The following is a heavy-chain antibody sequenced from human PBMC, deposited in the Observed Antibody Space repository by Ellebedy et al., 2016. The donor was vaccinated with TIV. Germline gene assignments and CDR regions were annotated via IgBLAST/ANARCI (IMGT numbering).Heavy chain of an antibody. V-gene: IGHV1-18*04. CDR3: ARERIEWTMRGTFLH. CDR1: GYPFANYG. Sequence: ASVKVSCKTSGYPFANYGVSWVRQAPGQGLEWMGWISGYNDNTKYADSFQGRFTMTTDTSTSTAYMELRSLRSDDTAVYFCARERIEWTMRGTFLHWGQGTLVTVSS. J-gene: IGHJ1*01. CDR2: ISGYNDNT. D-gene: IGHD5-12*01.